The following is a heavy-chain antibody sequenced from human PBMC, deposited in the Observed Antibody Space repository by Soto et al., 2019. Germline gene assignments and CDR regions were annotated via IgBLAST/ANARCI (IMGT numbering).Heavy chain of an antibody. D-gene: IGHD6-13*01. V-gene: IGHV3-9*01. J-gene: IGHJ4*02. CDR1: GFTFDDYA. CDR2: ISWNSGSI. Sequence: PGGSLRLSCAASGFTFDDYAMHWVRQAPGKGLEWVSGISWNSGSIGYADSVKGRFTISRDNAKNSLYLQMNSLRAEDTALYYCAKDFSSWSSGVDYWGQGTLVTVSS. CDR3: AKDFSSWSSGVDY.